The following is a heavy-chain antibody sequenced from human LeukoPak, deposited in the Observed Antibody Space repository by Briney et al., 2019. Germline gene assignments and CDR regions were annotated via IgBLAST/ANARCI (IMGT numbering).Heavy chain of an antibody. J-gene: IGHJ4*02. CDR2: INPNSGGT. D-gene: IGHD5-18*01. CDR1: GYTFTDYY. V-gene: IGHV1-2*02. CDR3: ARMGEYSYIDY. Sequence: GASVKVSCKASGYTFTDYYMHWVRQAPGQGLGWMGWINPNSGGTKYAQKFQGRVTMTRDTSISTAYMELSGLRSDDTAVYYCARMGEYSYIDYWGQGTLVTVSS.